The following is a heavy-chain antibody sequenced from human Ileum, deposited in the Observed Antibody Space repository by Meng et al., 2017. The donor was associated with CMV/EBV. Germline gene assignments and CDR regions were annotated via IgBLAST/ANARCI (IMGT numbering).Heavy chain of an antibody. CDR3: ARVIDPYSSDY. V-gene: IGHV4-34*01. CDR2: INHSGST. J-gene: IGHJ4*02. CDR1: GGSFSGYY. D-gene: IGHD6-13*01. Sequence: LACAVYGGSFSGYYWSWIRQPPGKGLEWIGEINHSGSTNYNPSLKSRVTISVDTSKNQFSLKLSSVTAADTAVYYCARVIDPYSSDYWGQGTLVTVSS.